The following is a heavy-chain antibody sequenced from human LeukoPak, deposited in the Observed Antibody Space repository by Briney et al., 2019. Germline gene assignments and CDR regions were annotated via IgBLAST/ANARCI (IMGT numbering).Heavy chain of an antibody. J-gene: IGHJ5*02. V-gene: IGHV3-48*03. D-gene: IGHD3-10*01. CDR1: GFTFSSYE. CDR3: AREATYYYGSGSSHGFDP. Sequence: GGSLRLSCAASGFTFSSYEMNWVRQAPGKGLEWVSYISSSGSTIYYADSVKGRFTISRDNAKNSLYLQMNSLRAEDTAVYYCAREATYYYGSGSSHGFDPWGQGTLVTVSS. CDR2: ISSSGSTI.